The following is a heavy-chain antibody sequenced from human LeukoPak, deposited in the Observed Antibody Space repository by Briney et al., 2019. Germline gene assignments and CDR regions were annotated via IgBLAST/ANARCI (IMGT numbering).Heavy chain of an antibody. CDR1: GFTFDDYA. Sequence: GGSLRLSRAASGFTFDDYAMHWVRQAPGKGLEWVSGISWNSGSIGYADSVKGRFTISRDNAKNSLYLQMNSLRAEDMALYYCAKGNRQWLNLNWFDPWGQGTLVTVSS. CDR2: ISWNSGSI. CDR3: AKGNRQWLNLNWFDP. V-gene: IGHV3-9*03. D-gene: IGHD6-19*01. J-gene: IGHJ5*02.